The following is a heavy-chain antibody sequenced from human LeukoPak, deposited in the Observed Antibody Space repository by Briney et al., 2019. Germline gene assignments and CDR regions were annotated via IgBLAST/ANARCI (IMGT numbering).Heavy chain of an antibody. V-gene: IGHV3-23*01. CDR1: GFTFSSYA. CDR2: ISSGGGNT. Sequence: QSGGSLRLSCAASGFTFSSYAMNWVRQAPGKGLEWVSGISSGGGNTYYADSVKGRFTISRDNSKNTLYLQMNSLRAEDTAVYYLAEALGWLSGGFDYWGQGTLVTVSS. CDR3: AEALGWLSGGFDY. J-gene: IGHJ4*02. D-gene: IGHD3-3*01.